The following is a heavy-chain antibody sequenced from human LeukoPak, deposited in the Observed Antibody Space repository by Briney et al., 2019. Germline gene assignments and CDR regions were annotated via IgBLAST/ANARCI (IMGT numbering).Heavy chain of an antibody. CDR3: ARVQRQYCSGGSCYSDQYYYYYGMDV. J-gene: IGHJ6*02. CDR1: GGSISSGSYY. CDR2: IYTSGST. Sequence: PSQTLSLTCTVSGGSISSGSYYWSWIRQPAGKGLEWIGRIYTSGSTNYNPSLKSRVTISVDTSKNQFSLKLSSVTAADTAVYFCARVQRQYCSGGSCYSDQYYYYYGMDVWDQGTTVTVSS. D-gene: IGHD2-15*01. V-gene: IGHV4-61*02.